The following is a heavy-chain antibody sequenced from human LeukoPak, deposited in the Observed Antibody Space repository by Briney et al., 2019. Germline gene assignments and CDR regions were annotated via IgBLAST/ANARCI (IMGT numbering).Heavy chain of an antibody. CDR1: GYNFTNYG. CDR3: ARAPSFGDYGGDY. D-gene: IGHD4-17*01. CDR2: IGAYSGDT. J-gene: IGHJ4*02. V-gene: IGHV1-18*01. Sequence: GASVKVSCKASGYNFTNYGISWVRQAPGQGLEWVGWIGAYSGDTNYAQKLQGRLTMTTDTSPGTAYLELRSLTSADTAGYYCARAPSFGDYGGDYWGQGTLVTVSS.